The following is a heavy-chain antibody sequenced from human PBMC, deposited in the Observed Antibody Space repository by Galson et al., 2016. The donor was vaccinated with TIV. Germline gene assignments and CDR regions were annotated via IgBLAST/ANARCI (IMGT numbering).Heavy chain of an antibody. J-gene: IGHJ6*02. CDR2: IYSGVSK. CDR1: GFIVSSNY. D-gene: IGHD2-21*01. Sequence: SLRLSCAASGFIVSSNYMTWVRQAPGKGLEWVSLIYSGVSKSYADSVKGRFAYTRENSKNTVYLQRNRVRAEDTAIYYCARERRHCGNECYLYYYYGMDVWGQGTAVTVSS. V-gene: IGHV3-66*02. CDR3: ARERRHCGNECYLYYYYGMDV.